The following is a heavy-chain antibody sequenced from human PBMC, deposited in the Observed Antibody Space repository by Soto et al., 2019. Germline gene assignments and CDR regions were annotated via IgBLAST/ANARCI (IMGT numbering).Heavy chain of an antibody. D-gene: IGHD3-22*01. Sequence: ASVKVSCKASGYTFTSYAMHWVRQAPGQRFEWMGWINAGNGNTKYSQKFQGRVTITRDTSASTAYMELSSLRSEDTAVYCCARVEGYYDSSGYYYSWFDPWGQGTLVTVSS. CDR3: ARVEGYYDSSGYYYSWFDP. CDR2: INAGNGNT. V-gene: IGHV1-3*01. J-gene: IGHJ5*02. CDR1: GYTFTSYA.